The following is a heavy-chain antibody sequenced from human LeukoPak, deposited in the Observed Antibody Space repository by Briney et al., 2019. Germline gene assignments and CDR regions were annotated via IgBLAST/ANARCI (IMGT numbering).Heavy chain of an antibody. CDR1: GFTFSSHG. D-gene: IGHD6-19*01. V-gene: IGHV3-30*02. CDR2: VRYDGTHQ. J-gene: IGHJ4*02. Sequence: GGPLRLSCAASGFTFSSHGMHWVRQAPGKGLEWVAFVRYDGTHQYYTDSVEGRFIISRDNSMNTLYLQMNSLRTEDTAVYYCVKDQAGGWGQGTLVTVSS. CDR3: VKDQAGG.